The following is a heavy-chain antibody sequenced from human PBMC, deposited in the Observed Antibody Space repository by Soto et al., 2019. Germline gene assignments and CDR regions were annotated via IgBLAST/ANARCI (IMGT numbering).Heavy chain of an antibody. Sequence: PSETLSLTCAVSGGSISSGGYSWCWIRQPPGKGLEWIGYIYHSGSTYYNPSLKSRVTISVDRSKNQFSLKLSSVTAADTAVYYCAREQLTYYDFWSGTFDYWGQGTLVAVSS. V-gene: IGHV4-30-2*01. CDR3: AREQLTYYDFWSGTFDY. CDR1: GGSISSGGYS. D-gene: IGHD3-3*01. J-gene: IGHJ4*02. CDR2: IYHSGST.